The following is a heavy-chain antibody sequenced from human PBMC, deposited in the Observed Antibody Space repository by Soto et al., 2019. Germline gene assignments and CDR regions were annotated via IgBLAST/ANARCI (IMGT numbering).Heavy chain of an antibody. V-gene: IGHV1-46*01. J-gene: IGHJ5*02. D-gene: IGHD1-20*01. CDR2: INPSGGST. CDR3: ARDGLYNWNDGTGWFDP. Sequence: XSVKVSCKASGYTFASYYMHWVRQAPVQGLEWMGIINPSGGSTSYAQKFQGRVTMTRDTSTSTVYMELSSLRSEDTAVYYCARDGLYNWNDGTGWFDPWGQGTLVTVSS. CDR1: GYTFASYY.